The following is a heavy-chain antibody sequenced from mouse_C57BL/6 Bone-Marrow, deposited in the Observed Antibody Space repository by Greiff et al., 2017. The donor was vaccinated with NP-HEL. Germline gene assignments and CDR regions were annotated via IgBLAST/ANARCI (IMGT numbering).Heavy chain of an antibody. D-gene: IGHD1-1*01. Sequence: VQLQQSGAELVKPGASVKLSCTASGFNIKDYYMHWVKQRTEQGLEWIGRIDPAAGETKYAPKFKGKANITADASSTTAYVQLSSLTSEDTAVDYCARRYYGSSLAWFAYWGQGTLVTVSA. CDR3: ARRYYGSSLAWFAY. V-gene: IGHV14-2*01. CDR1: GFNIKDYY. CDR2: IDPAAGET. J-gene: IGHJ3*01.